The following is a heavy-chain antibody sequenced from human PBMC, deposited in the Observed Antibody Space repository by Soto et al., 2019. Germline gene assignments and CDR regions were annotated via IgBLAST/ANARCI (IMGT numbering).Heavy chain of an antibody. CDR2: ISGSGGST. CDR3: ARDTARAMVRIYYGMDV. V-gene: IGHV3-23*01. D-gene: IGHD3-10*01. CDR1: GFTFSSYA. Sequence: GGFLRLSCAASGFTFSSYAMSWVRQAPGKGLEWVSAISGSGGSTYYADSVKGRFTISRDNSKNTLYLQVNSLRAEDTAVYYCARDTARAMVRIYYGMDVWGQGTTVTVSS. J-gene: IGHJ6*02.